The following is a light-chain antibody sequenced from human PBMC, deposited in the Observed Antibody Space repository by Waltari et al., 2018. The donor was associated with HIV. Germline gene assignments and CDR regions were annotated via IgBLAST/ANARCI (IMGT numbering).Light chain of an antibody. CDR1: NIGSKR. CDR2: DDS. J-gene: IGLJ3*02. Sequence: SYVLTQPPSVSVAPGQTARITCGGNNIGSKRVHWYQPKPGQAHVLVVYDDSDRPSGIPERFSGSNSGNTATLTISRVEAGDEADYYCQVWDSSSDHRVFGGGTKLTVL. V-gene: IGLV3-21*02. CDR3: QVWDSSSDHRV.